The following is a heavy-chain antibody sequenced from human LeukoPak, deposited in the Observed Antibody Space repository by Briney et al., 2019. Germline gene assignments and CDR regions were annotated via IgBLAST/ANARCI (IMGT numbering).Heavy chain of an antibody. CDR1: GFTFSSYA. Sequence: GGSLRLSCSAPGFTFSSYAMHWVRQAPGKGLEYVSAISSNGGSTYYADSVKGRFTISRDNSKNTLYLQMNSLRAEDTAVYYCARDDYYGDGGWGQGTLVTVSS. V-gene: IGHV3-64*04. D-gene: IGHD3-10*01. J-gene: IGHJ4*02. CDR2: ISSNGGST. CDR3: ARDDYYGDGG.